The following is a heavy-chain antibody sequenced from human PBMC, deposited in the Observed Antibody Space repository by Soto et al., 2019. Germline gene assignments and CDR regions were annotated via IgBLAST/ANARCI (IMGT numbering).Heavy chain of an antibody. J-gene: IGHJ6*02. Sequence: GGSLRLYCAASGFTFSSYSMNWVRQAPGKGLEWVSSISSSSSYIYYADSVKGRFTISRDNAKNSLYLQMNSLRAEDTAVYYCARDWGSGWHYGMDVWGQGTTVTVSS. CDR2: ISSSSSYI. D-gene: IGHD6-19*01. V-gene: IGHV3-21*01. CDR1: GFTFSSYS. CDR3: ARDWGSGWHYGMDV.